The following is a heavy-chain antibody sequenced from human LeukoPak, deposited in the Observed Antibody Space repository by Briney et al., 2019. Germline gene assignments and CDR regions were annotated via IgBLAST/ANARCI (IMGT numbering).Heavy chain of an antibody. V-gene: IGHV3-23*01. CDR1: GFTFSSYA. CDR3: AKEYGSGSYYYDY. Sequence: AGGSLGLSCAASGFTFSSYAMSWVRQAPGKGLEWVSAISTSGGSTYYSDSVKGRFTISRANSKNTLYLQMNSLRAEDTAVYYCAKEYGSGSYYYDYWGQGTLVTVSS. J-gene: IGHJ4*02. CDR2: ISTSGGST. D-gene: IGHD3-10*01.